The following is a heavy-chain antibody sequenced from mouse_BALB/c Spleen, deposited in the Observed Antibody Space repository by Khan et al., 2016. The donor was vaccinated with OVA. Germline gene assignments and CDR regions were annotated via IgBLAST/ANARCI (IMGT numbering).Heavy chain of an antibody. V-gene: IGHV1S137*01. CDR2: ISTYYGDA. Sequence: QVQLQQSGAELVRPGVSVKISCKGSGYTFTDYAMHWVKQSHAKSLEWIGVISTYYGDADYNKKFKGKATMTVDKSSSTAYMELARLTSEDSSIVYCARGGRFAYWGQGTLVTVSA. CDR1: GYTFTDYA. CDR3: ARGGRFAY. J-gene: IGHJ3*01. D-gene: IGHD3-3*01.